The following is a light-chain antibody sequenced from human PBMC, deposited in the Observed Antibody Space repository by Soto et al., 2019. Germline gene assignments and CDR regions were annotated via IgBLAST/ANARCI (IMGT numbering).Light chain of an antibody. CDR2: GAS. Sequence: IVRTKFLESQSVSPGEMVTLCYKASQTIGSNLAWYQQRPGQPPRLLIYGASSRATGIPDRFSGSGSGTDCTLTICRLELEDFAVYYCQLYGSSPFTLGPGTKVDIK. CDR3: QLYGSSPFT. CDR1: QTIGSN. V-gene: IGKV3-20*01. J-gene: IGKJ3*01.